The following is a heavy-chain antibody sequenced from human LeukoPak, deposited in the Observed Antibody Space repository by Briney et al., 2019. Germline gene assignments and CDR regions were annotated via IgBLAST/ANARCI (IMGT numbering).Heavy chain of an antibody. V-gene: IGHV3-23*01. D-gene: IGHD3-10*01. J-gene: IGHJ4*02. Sequence: GGSLRLSCAASGFTLRSYAMSWVRHAPGKGLEWVSAISGSGGSTYYADSVKGRFTISRDNSKNTLYLQMNSLRAEDTAVYYCAKAQGYGSGSSWDYWGQGTLVTVSS. CDR3: AKAQGYGSGSSWDY. CDR1: GFTLRSYA. CDR2: ISGSGGST.